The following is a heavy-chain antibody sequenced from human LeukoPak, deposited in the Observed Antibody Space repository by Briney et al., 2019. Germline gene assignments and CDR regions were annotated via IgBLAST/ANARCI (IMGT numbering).Heavy chain of an antibody. D-gene: IGHD2-2*01. J-gene: IGHJ4*02. Sequence: ASVKVSCKASGYTFTSYGISWVRQAPGQGLEWMGWISAYNGNTNYAQKLQGRVTMTTDTSTSTAYMELRSLRSDDTAVYYCARGEGDIVVVPAAQVGYWGQGTLVTVSS. CDR3: ARGEGDIVVVPAAQVGY. CDR2: ISAYNGNT. CDR1: GYTFTSYG. V-gene: IGHV1-18*01.